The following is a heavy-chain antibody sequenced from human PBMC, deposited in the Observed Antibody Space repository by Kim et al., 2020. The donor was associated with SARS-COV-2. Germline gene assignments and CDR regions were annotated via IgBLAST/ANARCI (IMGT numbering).Heavy chain of an antibody. CDR2: ISSSSSYI. CDR1: GFTFSSYS. D-gene: IGHD6-13*01. J-gene: IGHJ3*02. Sequence: GGSLRLSCAASGFTFSSYSMNWVRQAPGKGLEWVSSISSSSSYIYYADSVKGRFTISRDNAKNSLYLQMNSLRAEDTAVYYCARGTRSPDHSSSCCAFDIWGQGTLVTVSS. V-gene: IGHV3-21*01. CDR3: ARGTRSPDHSSSCCAFDI.